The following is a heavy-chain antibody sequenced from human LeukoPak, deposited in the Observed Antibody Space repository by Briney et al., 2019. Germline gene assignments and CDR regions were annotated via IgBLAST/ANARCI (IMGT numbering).Heavy chain of an antibody. CDR3: ARYSRFIVGAPAGYYYYYGMDV. V-gene: IGHV3-21*01. J-gene: IGHJ6*02. D-gene: IGHD1-26*01. Sequence: GGSLRLSCAASGFTFSSYSMNWVRQAPGKGLEWVSSISSSSSYIYYADSVKGRFTISRDNAKNSLYLQMNSLRAEDTAVYYCARYSRFIVGAPAGYYYYYGMDVWGQGTTVTVSS. CDR1: GFTFSSYS. CDR2: ISSSSSYI.